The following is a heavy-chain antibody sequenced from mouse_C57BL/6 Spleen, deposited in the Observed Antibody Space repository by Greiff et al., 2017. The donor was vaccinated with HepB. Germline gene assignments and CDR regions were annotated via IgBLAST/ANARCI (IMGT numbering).Heavy chain of an antibody. D-gene: IGHD2-3*01. V-gene: IGHV2-5*01. CDR1: GFSLTSYG. CDR2: IWRGGST. Sequence: QVHVKQSGPGLVQPSQSLSITCTVSGFSLTSYGVHWVRQSPGKGLEWLGVIWRGGSTDYNAAFMSRLSITKDNSKSQVFFKMNSLQADDTAIYYCAKNKDDGYPFYAMDYWGQGTSVTVSS. CDR3: AKNKDDGYPFYAMDY. J-gene: IGHJ4*01.